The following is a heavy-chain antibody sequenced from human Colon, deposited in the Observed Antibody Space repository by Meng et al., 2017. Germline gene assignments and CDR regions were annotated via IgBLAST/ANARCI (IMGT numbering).Heavy chain of an antibody. CDR3: AKIHLGDSGLDY. CDR1: GNTLTSKY. V-gene: IGHV1-2*06. J-gene: IGHJ4*02. CDR2: INPDRGDT. Sequence: VRQGQSGVWMKKPRASVMVCSRAAGNTLTSKYMQWVRQAPGQGLEWMGRINPDRGDTNYAQKFQGRVTLTRDTSINTAYMELTGLRSDDTAVYYCAKIHLGDSGLDYWGQGTLVTVSS. D-gene: IGHD2-21*02.